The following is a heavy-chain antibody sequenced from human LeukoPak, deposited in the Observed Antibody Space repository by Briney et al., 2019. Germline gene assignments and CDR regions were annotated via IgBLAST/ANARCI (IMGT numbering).Heavy chain of an antibody. D-gene: IGHD3-10*01. CDR3: ARLGSSYYYYGMDV. J-gene: IGHJ6*02. V-gene: IGHV4-31*03. Sequence: PSETLSLTCTVSGGSISSGGYYWSWIRQHPGKGLEWIGYIYYSGSTYYNPSLKSRVTISVDTSKNQFSLKLSSVTAADTAVYYCARLGSSYYYYGMDVWGQGTTVTVSS. CDR1: GGSISSGGYY. CDR2: IYYSGST.